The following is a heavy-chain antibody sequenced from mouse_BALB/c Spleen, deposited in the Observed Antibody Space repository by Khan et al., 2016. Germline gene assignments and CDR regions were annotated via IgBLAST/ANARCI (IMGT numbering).Heavy chain of an antibody. CDR2: IRLKSNNYAT. V-gene: IGHV6-6*02. CDR1: GFIFTNYW. CDR3: TRDWAWFTY. Sequence: EVKLEESGGGLVQPGGSMKLSCVVSGFIFTNYWMNWVRQSPEKGLEWIAEIRLKSNNYATHYAESGKGRFTISRDDSKNSVYLQMNNLRVVDTDIYYCTRDWAWFTYWGQGTLVTVSA. J-gene: IGHJ3*01.